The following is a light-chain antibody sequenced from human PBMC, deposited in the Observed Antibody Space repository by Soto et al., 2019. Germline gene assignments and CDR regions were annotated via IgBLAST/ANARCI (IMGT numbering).Light chain of an antibody. CDR3: AAWDDSLNGWV. Sequence: QSVLTQPPSGSGTPGRRVTISCSGSSSNIGSNTVNWYQQLPGTAPKLLIYSNNQRPSGVPDRFSGSKSGTSASLAISGLQSEDEADYYCAAWDDSLNGWVFGGGTKLTVL. CDR1: SSNIGSNT. J-gene: IGLJ3*02. CDR2: SNN. V-gene: IGLV1-44*01.